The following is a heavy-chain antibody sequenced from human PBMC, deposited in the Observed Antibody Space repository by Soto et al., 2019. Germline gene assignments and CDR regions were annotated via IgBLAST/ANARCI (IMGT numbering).Heavy chain of an antibody. J-gene: IGHJ3*02. CDR3: ARSQGGEFQLLYAFDI. V-gene: IGHV1-69*01. Sequence: QVQLVQSGAEVKKPGSSLKVSCKAPGGTFSTYSVSWVRRAPGQGLEWMGGIIPMFGSKKYAQTFQDRVTVTVQQSTSTVYMELSSLRSDDTAVYYCARSQGGEFQLLYAFDIWGQGTKVTVSS. CDR2: IIPMFGSK. D-gene: IGHD1-26*01. CDR1: GGTFSTYS.